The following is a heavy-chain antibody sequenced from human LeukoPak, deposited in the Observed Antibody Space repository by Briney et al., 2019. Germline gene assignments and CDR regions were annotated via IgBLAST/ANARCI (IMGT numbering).Heavy chain of an antibody. Sequence: GGSLRLSCAASGFTFSSYWMHWVRQAPGKGLEYISTISDNGGTTDYANSVKGRFIISRDNSKNTLYLQMGSLRAEDMAVYYCARAPSRLRGFDYWGRETLVSVSS. CDR1: GFTFSSYW. D-gene: IGHD3-16*01. CDR2: ISDNGGTT. J-gene: IGHJ4*02. V-gene: IGHV3-64*01. CDR3: ARAPSRLRGFDY.